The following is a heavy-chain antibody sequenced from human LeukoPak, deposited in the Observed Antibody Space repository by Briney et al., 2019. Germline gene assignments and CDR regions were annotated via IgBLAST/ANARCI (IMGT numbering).Heavy chain of an antibody. Sequence: GGSLRLSCAASGFTFSSYAMTWVRQAPGKGLEWVSAISDRGDKTHYADSVKGRFTISRDNYKNTLYLQMSGLRAEDTAIYYCAKDWSCDYWGQGTLVTVSS. CDR2: ISDRGDKT. CDR3: AKDWSCDY. J-gene: IGHJ4*02. CDR1: GFTFSSYA. V-gene: IGHV3-23*01. D-gene: IGHD1-26*01.